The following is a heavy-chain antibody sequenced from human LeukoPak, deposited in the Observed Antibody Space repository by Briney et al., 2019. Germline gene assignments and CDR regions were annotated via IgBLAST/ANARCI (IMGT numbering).Heavy chain of an antibody. CDR2: IYYSGTT. Sequence: SETLSLTCTVSGGSASSSTYYWGWIRQPPGKGLEWIGSIYYSGTTSYNPSLKSRVTISVHTSKNQFSLKLSSVTAADTAIYYCASSLRSDDYWGQGTLVTVSS. CDR3: ASSLRSDDY. J-gene: IGHJ4*02. V-gene: IGHV4-39*01. CDR1: GGSASSSTYY. D-gene: IGHD4-17*01.